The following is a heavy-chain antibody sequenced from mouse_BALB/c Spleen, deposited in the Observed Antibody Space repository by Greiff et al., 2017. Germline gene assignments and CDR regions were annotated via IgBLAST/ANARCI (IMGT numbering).Heavy chain of an antibody. V-gene: IGHV1-54*01. CDR2: INPGSGGT. Sequence: QVQLKQSGAELVRPGTSVKVSCKASGYAFTNYLIEWVKQRPGQGLEWIGVINPGSGGTNYNEKFKGKATLTADKSSSTAYMQLSSLTSDDSAVYFCARLRGNGGAMDYWGQGTSVTVSA. CDR1: GYAFTNYL. CDR3: ARLRGNGGAMDY. D-gene: IGHD2-1*01. J-gene: IGHJ4*01.